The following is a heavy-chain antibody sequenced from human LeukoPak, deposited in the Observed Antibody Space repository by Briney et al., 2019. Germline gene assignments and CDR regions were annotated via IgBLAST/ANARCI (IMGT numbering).Heavy chain of an antibody. CDR3: ARDRGYSYGLRPYYFDY. D-gene: IGHD5-18*01. V-gene: IGHV3-7*01. J-gene: IGHJ4*02. CDR1: GFTFSSYW. CDR2: IKQDGSEK. Sequence: GGSLRLSCAASGFTFSSYWMSWVRQAPGKGLDWVANIKQDGSEKYYVDSVKGRFTICRDNAKNSLYLQMNSLRAEDTAVYYCARDRGYSYGLRPYYFDYWGQGTLVTVSS.